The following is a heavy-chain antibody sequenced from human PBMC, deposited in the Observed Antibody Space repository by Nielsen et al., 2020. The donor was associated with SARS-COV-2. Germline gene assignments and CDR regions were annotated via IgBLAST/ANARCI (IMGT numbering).Heavy chain of an antibody. Sequence: GESLKISCPGSGLPFNSNEMNWVRQAPGKGLEWLSYISTTGDITYYADSVKGRFTVSRDNAKDSLYLQMKSLRAEDTAVYYCLGGASYWGQGTLVTVSS. CDR2: ISTTGDIT. J-gene: IGHJ4*02. V-gene: IGHV3-48*03. CDR1: GLPFNSNE. CDR3: LGGASY. D-gene: IGHD3-10*01.